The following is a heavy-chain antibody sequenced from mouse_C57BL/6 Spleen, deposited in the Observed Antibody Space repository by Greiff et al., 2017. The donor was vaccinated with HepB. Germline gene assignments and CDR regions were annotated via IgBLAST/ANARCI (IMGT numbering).Heavy chain of an antibody. J-gene: IGHJ2*01. CDR2: IDPSDSYT. CDR1: GYTFTSYW. V-gene: IGHV1-69*01. D-gene: IGHD2-12*01. CDR3: ARGAVYEAGY. Sequence: QVHVKQPGAELVMPGASVKLSCKASGYTFTSYWMHWVKQRPGQGLEWIGEIDPSDSYTNYNQKFKGKSTLTVDKSSSTAYMQLSSLTSEDSAVYYCARGAVYEAGYWGQGTTLTVSS.